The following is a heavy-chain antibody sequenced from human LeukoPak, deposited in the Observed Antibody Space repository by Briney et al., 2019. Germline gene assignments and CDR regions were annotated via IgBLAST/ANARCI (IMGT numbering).Heavy chain of an antibody. V-gene: IGHV3-72*01. CDR3: SRASGTSWTSLDY. CDR1: GFTSSDHY. J-gene: IGHJ4*02. CDR2: IRDKGHSYRT. D-gene: IGHD6-13*01. Sequence: GGSLRLSCAASGFTSSDHYMDWVRQAPGEGLEWVSRIRDKGHSYRTEYAASVKGRFTISRDDSKNSLYLQMNSLQTEDTAVYYCSRASGTSWTSLDYWGQGTLVAVSS.